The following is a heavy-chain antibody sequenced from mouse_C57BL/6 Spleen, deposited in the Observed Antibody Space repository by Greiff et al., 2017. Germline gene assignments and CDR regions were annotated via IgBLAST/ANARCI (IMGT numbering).Heavy chain of an antibody. J-gene: IGHJ2*01. V-gene: IGHV1-39*01. D-gene: IGHD1-1*02. CDR3: ADGGSPFDY. CDR1: GYSFTDYN. Sequence: EVQLQQSGPELVKPGASVKISCKASGYSFTDYNMNWVNQTNGKSLEWIGVISPNYGTTSYTHKFKGKATLTVDQSSSTAYMQLNSLTSEDSAVYYCADGGSPFDYWGQGTTLTVSS. CDR2: ISPNYGTT.